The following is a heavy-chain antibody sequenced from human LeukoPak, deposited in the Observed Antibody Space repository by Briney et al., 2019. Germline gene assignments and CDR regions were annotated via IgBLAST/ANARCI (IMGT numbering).Heavy chain of an antibody. CDR1: GFTFSSYA. D-gene: IGHD3-3*01. Sequence: GGSLRLSCAASGFTFSSYAMSWVRQAPGRGREGVSGISVSGGSTYYADSVKGRFTISRDNSKNTLYLQMNSLRAEDTAVYYCAKGAGSLRHDFWSGYQYYFDYWGQGTLVTVSS. CDR3: AKGAGSLRHDFWSGYQYYFDY. J-gene: IGHJ4*02. CDR2: ISVSGGST. V-gene: IGHV3-23*01.